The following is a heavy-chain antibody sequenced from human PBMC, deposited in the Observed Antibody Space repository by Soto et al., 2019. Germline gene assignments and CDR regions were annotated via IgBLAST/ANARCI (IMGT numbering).Heavy chain of an antibody. Sequence: GGSLRLSCAASGFTFSNAWMSWVRQAPGKGLEWVGRIKSKTDGGTTDYAAPVKGRFTISRDDSKNTLYPQMNSLKTEDTAVYYCTTKMTIGFPFDLWGRGTLVTVSS. CDR3: TTKMTIGFPFDL. J-gene: IGHJ2*01. CDR2: IKSKTDGGTT. V-gene: IGHV3-15*01. D-gene: IGHD3-3*01. CDR1: GFTFSNAW.